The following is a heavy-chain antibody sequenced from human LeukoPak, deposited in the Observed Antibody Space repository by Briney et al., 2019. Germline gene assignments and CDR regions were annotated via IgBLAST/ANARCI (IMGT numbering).Heavy chain of an antibody. D-gene: IGHD3-3*01. CDR1: GYTFTGYY. V-gene: IGHV1-2*06. CDR2: INPNSGGT. J-gene: IGHJ4*02. Sequence: ASVKVSCTASGYTFTGYYMHWVRQAPGQGLEWMGRINPNSGGTNYAQKFQGRVTMTRDTSISTAYMELSRLRSDDTAVYYCARGYTITISPAGFWGQGTLVTVSS. CDR3: ARGYTITISPAGF.